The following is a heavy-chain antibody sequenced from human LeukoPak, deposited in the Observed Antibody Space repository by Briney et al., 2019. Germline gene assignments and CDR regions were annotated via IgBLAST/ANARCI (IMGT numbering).Heavy chain of an antibody. CDR2: INPNSGGT. V-gene: IGHV1-2*02. D-gene: IGHD3-10*01. J-gene: IGHJ5*02. CDR3: ARDMCSIRWFGEISGNRFDP. Sequence: ASVKVSCKASGYTFTGYYMHWVRQAPGQGLEWMGWINPNSGGTNYAQKFQGRVTMTRDTSISTAYMELSRLTSDDTAFYYCARDMCSIRWFGEISGNRFDPWGQGTLVTVSS. CDR1: GYTFTGYY.